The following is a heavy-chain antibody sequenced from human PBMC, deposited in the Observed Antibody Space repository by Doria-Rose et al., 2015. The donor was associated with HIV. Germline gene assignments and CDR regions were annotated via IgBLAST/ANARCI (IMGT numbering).Heavy chain of an antibody. CDR3: ARVPDNYITSPFDY. V-gene: IGHV4-34*01. J-gene: IGHJ4*02. Sequence: AVYGGSFSDHYWSWIRQPPGKGLEWIGEINDTGSANYNPSLKSRVTISVDTSKNRFSLKVSSVTAADTAVYYCARVPDNYITSPFDYWGQGKLVTVSS. CDR2: INDTGSA. CDR1: GGSFSDHY. D-gene: IGHD3-10*01.